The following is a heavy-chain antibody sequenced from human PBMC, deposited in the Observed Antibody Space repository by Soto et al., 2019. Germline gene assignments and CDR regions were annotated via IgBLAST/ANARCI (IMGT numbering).Heavy chain of an antibody. D-gene: IGHD3-10*01. Sequence: EVQLVESGGGLVQPGGSLRLSCAASGFTFSSYDMHWVRQATGKGLEWVSAIGTAGDTYYPGSVKGRFTISRENAKNSMYLQMNSLRAEDTAVYYCARDHQITMVRGVASYYYYYGMDVWGQGTTVTVSS. V-gene: IGHV3-13*01. J-gene: IGHJ6*02. CDR1: GFTFSSYD. CDR3: ARDHQITMVRGVASYYYYYGMDV. CDR2: IGTAGDT.